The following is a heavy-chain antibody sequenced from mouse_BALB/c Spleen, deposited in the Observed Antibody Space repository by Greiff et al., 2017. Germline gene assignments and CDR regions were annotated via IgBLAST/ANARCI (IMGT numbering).Heavy chain of an antibody. CDR2: ISSGSSSI. CDR1: GFTFSSFG. Sequence: EVKLMESGGGLVQPGGSRKLSCAASGFTFSSFGMHWVRQAPEKGLEWVAYISSGSSSIYYADTVKGRFTISRDNPKNTLFLQMTSLRSEDTAMYYCARSDCGNWFAYWGQGTPVTVSA. D-gene: IGHD4-1*01. J-gene: IGHJ3*01. CDR3: ARSDCGNWFAY. V-gene: IGHV5-17*02.